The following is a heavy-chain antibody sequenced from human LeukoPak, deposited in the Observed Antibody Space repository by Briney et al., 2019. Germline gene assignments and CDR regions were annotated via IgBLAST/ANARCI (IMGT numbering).Heavy chain of an antibody. V-gene: IGHV4-34*01. CDR1: GGSFSGYY. CDR2: INHSGST. J-gene: IGHJ4*02. D-gene: IGHD3-9*01. Sequence: KPSETLSLTCAVYGGSFSGYYWSWICQPPGKGLEWIGEINHSGSTNYNPSLKSRVTISVDTSKNQFSLKLSSVTAADTAVYYCARGLPVLRYFDWLFYPYYFDYWGQGTLVTVSS. CDR3: ARGLPVLRYFDWLFYPYYFDY.